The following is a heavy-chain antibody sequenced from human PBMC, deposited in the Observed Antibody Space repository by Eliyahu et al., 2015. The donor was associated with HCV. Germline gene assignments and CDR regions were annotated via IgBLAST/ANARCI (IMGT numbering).Heavy chain of an antibody. CDR1: GFTFSNYY. J-gene: IGHJ3*02. Sequence: EVQLVESGGRLVQPGGSLRLSCAAXGFTFSNYYMNWVRQAPGKGLEWVANIKGDASETFYEDSLRGRFIISRDNDENSVYLQIESLRAEDTAIYYCARENIISVGGFDIWGQGTMVTVSS. CDR3: ARENIISVGGFDI. D-gene: IGHD1-26*01. CDR2: IKGDASET. V-gene: IGHV3-7*01.